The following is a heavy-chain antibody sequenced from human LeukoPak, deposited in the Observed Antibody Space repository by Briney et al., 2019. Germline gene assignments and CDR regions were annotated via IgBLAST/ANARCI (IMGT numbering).Heavy chain of an antibody. CDR1: GYSFTSYW. D-gene: IGHD5-12*01. CDR3: ARHRSRGYSGYPFDRAFDI. CDR2: IYPGDSDT. Sequence: GESLKISCKGSGYSFTSYWIGWVRQMPGKGLEWMGIIYPGDSDTRYSPSFQGQVTISADKSISTAYLQWSSLKASDTAMYYCARHRSRGYSGYPFDRAFDIWGQGTMVTVSS. V-gene: IGHV5-51*01. J-gene: IGHJ3*02.